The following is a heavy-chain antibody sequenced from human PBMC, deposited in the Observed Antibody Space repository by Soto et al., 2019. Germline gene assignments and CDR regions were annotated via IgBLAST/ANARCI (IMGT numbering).Heavy chain of an antibody. D-gene: IGHD3-22*01. CDR2: IYYSGST. Sequence: SETLCLTCTVSGGSISSGGYYWSWIRQHPGKGLEWIGYIYYSGSTYYNPSLKSRVTISVDTSKNQFSLKLSSVTAADTAVYYCAIYDSSGSRGFQYXGQGTLVTVSS. CDR1: GGSISSGGYY. V-gene: IGHV4-31*03. CDR3: AIYDSSGSRGFQY. J-gene: IGHJ1*01.